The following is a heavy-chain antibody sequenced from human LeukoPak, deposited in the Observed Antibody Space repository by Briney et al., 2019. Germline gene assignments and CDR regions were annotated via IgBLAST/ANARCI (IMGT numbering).Heavy chain of an antibody. CDR1: GFTVSSNY. CDR2: IYSGGST. Sequence: GGSLRLSCAASGFTVSSNYMSWVRQAPGKGPEWVSVIYSGGSTYYADSAKGRFTISRDNSKNTLYLQMNSLRAEDTAVYYCASQYYGDFPYDYWGQGTLVTVSS. CDR3: ASQYYGDFPYDY. J-gene: IGHJ4*02. D-gene: IGHD4-17*01. V-gene: IGHV3-53*01.